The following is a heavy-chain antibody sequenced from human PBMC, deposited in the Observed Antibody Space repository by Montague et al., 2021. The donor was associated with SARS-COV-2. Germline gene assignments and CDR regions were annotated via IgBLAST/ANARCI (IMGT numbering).Heavy chain of an antibody. Sequence: SETLSLTCSVSGTSITSHYWNWIRQPPGKGLEWIGYISDSGRTNYSPSLKSRVTMSVDTSKNQMPLKLTFVTAADTAVYYCARGCLSYFGAGSHCYGMDVWDQGTTVTVSS. J-gene: IGHJ6*02. V-gene: IGHV4-59*11. D-gene: IGHD3-10*01. CDR1: GTSITSHY. CDR2: ISDSGRT. CDR3: ARGCLSYFGAGSHCYGMDV.